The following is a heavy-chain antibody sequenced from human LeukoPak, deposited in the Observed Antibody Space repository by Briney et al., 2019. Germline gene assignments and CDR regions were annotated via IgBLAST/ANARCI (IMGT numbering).Heavy chain of an antibody. CDR1: GFTFSSYA. Sequence: PGGSLRLSCAASGFTFSSYAMSWVRQAPGKGLEWVSAISGSGGSTYYADSVKGRFTISRDNSKNTLYLQMSSLRAEDTAVYYCGNAGSGYYRFDPWGQGTLVTVSS. D-gene: IGHD3-22*01. CDR3: GNAGSGYYRFDP. V-gene: IGHV3-23*01. J-gene: IGHJ5*02. CDR2: ISGSGGST.